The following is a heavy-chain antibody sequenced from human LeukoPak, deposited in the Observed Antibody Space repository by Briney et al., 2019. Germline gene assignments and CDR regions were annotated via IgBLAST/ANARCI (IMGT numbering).Heavy chain of an antibody. D-gene: IGHD2-15*01. CDR3: ARGDCSGGSCYLSLTTIDY. Sequence: GGSLRLSCAASGFTFSNYSMNWVRQAPGKGLEWVSYISSSSSTIYYADSVKGRFTISRDNAKDSLYLQMNSLRAEDTAVYYCARGDCSGGSCYLSLTTIDYWGQGTLVTVSS. CDR2: ISSSSSTI. CDR1: GFTFSNYS. V-gene: IGHV3-48*01. J-gene: IGHJ4*02.